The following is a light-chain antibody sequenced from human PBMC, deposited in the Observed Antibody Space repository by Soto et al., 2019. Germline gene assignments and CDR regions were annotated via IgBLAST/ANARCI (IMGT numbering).Light chain of an antibody. J-gene: IGKJ4*01. CDR3: QQSGSSPA. Sequence: EIVLTQSPGTLSLSPGERATLSCRASQSVSSSYLAWYQQKPGQAPRLLIYGASSRATGIPDRFSGSGSGTDLTLTISRLEPEDFAVSYFQQSGSSPAFGGGTKVEIK. V-gene: IGKV3-20*01. CDR1: QSVSSSY. CDR2: GAS.